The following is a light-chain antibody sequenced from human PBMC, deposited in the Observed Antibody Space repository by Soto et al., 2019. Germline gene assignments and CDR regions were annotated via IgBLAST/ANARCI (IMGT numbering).Light chain of an antibody. J-gene: IGKJ2*01. V-gene: IGKV1-39*01. CDR3: QQSYRTPYT. CDR1: QSISTY. Sequence: DIQMTQSPSSLSASVGDRVTITCRASQSISTYLNWYQQKPGKAPKLLIYGASSLQSGVPSRFSGSGSATDLTLTISSLQPEDFATYYCQQSYRTPYTFGQGTKLEIK. CDR2: GAS.